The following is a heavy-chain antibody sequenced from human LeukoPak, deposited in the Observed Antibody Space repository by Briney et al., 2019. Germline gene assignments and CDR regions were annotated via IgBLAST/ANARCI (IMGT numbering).Heavy chain of an antibody. Sequence: SVKVSCKASGGTFSSYAISRVRQAPGQGLEWMRGIIPIFGTANYAQKFQGRVTITADESTSTAYMELSSLRSEDTAVYYCARSLILSSSWYYFDYWGQGTLVTVSS. V-gene: IGHV1-69*13. J-gene: IGHJ4*02. CDR2: IIPIFGTA. CDR1: GGTFSSYA. D-gene: IGHD6-13*01. CDR3: ARSLILSSSWYYFDY.